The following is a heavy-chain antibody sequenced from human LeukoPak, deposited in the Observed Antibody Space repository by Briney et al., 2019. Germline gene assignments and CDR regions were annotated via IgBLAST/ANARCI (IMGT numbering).Heavy chain of an antibody. Sequence: SETLSLTCTVSGGSISSYYWSWIRQPPGKGLEWIGYIYYSGGTNYNPSLKSRVTISVDTSKNQFSLKLSSVTAADTAVYYCAGAYYYGSGSSRYMDVWGKGTTVTISS. CDR1: GGSISSYY. V-gene: IGHV4-59*01. CDR3: AGAYYYGSGSSRYMDV. D-gene: IGHD3-10*01. J-gene: IGHJ6*03. CDR2: IYYSGGT.